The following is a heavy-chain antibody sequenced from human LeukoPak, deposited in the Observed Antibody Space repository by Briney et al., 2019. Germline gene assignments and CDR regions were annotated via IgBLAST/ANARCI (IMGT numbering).Heavy chain of an antibody. CDR3: AREPDYDFWSGYTNWFDP. D-gene: IGHD3-3*01. J-gene: IGHJ5*02. CDR1: GGSISSGSYY. V-gene: IGHV4-61*02. CDR2: IYTSGST. Sequence: PSETLSLTCPVSGGSISSGSYYWSWIRQPAGKGLEWIGRIYTSGSTNYNPSLKSRVTISVDTSKNQFSLKLSSVTAADTAVYYCAREPDYDFWSGYTNWFDPWGQGTLVTVSS.